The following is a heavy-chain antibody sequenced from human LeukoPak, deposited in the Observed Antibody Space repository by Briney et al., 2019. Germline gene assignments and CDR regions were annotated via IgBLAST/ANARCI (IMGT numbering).Heavy chain of an antibody. Sequence: SQTLSLTCTVSGGSISSGSYYWRWIRQPAGKGLEWIGRVYTSGSTNYNPSLKSRVTISVDTSKNQFSLKLSSVTAADTAVYYRAREGDYYYYMDVWGKGTTVTVSS. CDR3: AREGDYYYYMDV. J-gene: IGHJ6*03. CDR2: VYTSGST. V-gene: IGHV4-61*02. CDR1: GGSISSGSYY.